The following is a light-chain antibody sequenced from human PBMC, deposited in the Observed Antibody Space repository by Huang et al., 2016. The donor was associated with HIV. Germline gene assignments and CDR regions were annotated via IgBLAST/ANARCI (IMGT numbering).Light chain of an antibody. J-gene: IGKJ4*01. Sequence: EIVMTQSPDTLSVSPGERATLSSRASQSVRDKVAWYQQKPGQAPRLLLHATATRAAGVPARFSGSGSGTEFTLTISSLQSEDCGVYYCQQYESWPPLTFGGGTKVEIK. V-gene: IGKV3-15*01. CDR2: ATA. CDR1: QSVRDK. CDR3: QQYESWPPLT.